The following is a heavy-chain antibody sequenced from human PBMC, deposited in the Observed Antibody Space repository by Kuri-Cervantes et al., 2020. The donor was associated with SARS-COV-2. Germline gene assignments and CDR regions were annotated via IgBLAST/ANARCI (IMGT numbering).Heavy chain of an antibody. V-gene: IGHV4-39*07. D-gene: IGHD2-21*01. CDR2: IYYSGST. J-gene: IGHJ3*02. Sequence: SETLSLTCTVSGGSISSSSYYWGWIRQPPGKGLEWIGSIYYSGSTYYNPSLKSRVTISVDTPKNQFSLKLSSVTAADTAVYYCAREIRVIAYPHAFDIWGQGTMVTVSS. CDR1: GGSISSSSYY. CDR3: AREIRVIAYPHAFDI.